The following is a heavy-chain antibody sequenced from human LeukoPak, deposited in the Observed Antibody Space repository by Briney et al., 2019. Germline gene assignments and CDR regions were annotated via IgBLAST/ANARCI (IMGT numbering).Heavy chain of an antibody. CDR1: GYTFTGYY. CDR3: ARDQGGGSGWDRGGYNLLYLDH. Sequence: GASVKVSCKASGYTFTGYYMHWVRQAPGQGLEWMGWINPNSGGTNYAQKFQGRVTMTRDTSISTAYMELSRLRSDDTAVYYCARDQGGGSGWDRGGYNLLYLDHRGQGTLVTGSS. CDR2: INPNSGGT. V-gene: IGHV1-2*02. D-gene: IGHD3-16*01. J-gene: IGHJ4*02.